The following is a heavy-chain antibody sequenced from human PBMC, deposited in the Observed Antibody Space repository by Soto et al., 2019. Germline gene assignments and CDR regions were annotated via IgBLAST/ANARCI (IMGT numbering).Heavy chain of an antibody. V-gene: IGHV3-53*01. CDR1: GFTVSSNY. CDR3: AIESGSYLDYFDY. J-gene: IGHJ4*02. Sequence: LRLSCAASGFTVSSNYMSWVRQAPGKGLEWVSVIYSGGSTYYADSVKGRFTISRDNSKNTLYLQMNSLRAEDTAVYYCAIESGSYLDYFDYWGQGTLVTVS. CDR2: IYSGGST. D-gene: IGHD1-26*01.